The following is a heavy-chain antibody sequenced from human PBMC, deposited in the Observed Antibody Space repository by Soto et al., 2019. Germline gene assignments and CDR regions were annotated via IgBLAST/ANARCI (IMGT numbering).Heavy chain of an antibody. Sequence: SVKVSCKASGGTFSSYAISWVRQAPGQGLEWMGGIIPIFGTANYAQKFQGRVTITADKSTSTAYMELSSLRSEDTAVYYCARDSYGSGSYDAFDVWGQGTMVTVSS. CDR3: ARDSYGSGSYDAFDV. J-gene: IGHJ3*01. D-gene: IGHD3-10*01. CDR1: GGTFSSYA. CDR2: IIPIFGTA. V-gene: IGHV1-69*06.